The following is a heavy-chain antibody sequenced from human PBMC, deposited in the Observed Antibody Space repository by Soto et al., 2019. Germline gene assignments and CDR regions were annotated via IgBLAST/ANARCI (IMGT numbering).Heavy chain of an antibody. CDR3: ARDYDMDRFDY. J-gene: IGHJ4*02. Sequence: GSLRLSCAASGFTFSSYAMHWVRQAPGKGLEWVAVISYDGSNKYYADSVKGRFTISRDNSKNTLYLQMNSLRAEDTAVYYCARDYDMDRFDYWGQGTLVTVSS. CDR1: GFTFSSYA. CDR2: ISYDGSNK. V-gene: IGHV3-30-3*01. D-gene: IGHD3-9*01.